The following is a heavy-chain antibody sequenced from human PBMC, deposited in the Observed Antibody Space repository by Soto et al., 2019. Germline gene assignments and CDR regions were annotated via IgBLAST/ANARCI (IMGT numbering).Heavy chain of an antibody. J-gene: IGHJ4*02. CDR3: AMGLAYCGGDCYPGGSFDY. V-gene: IGHV4-39*01. CDR1: GGSISSSSYY. Sequence: SETLSLTCTVSGGSISSSSYYWGWIRQPPGKGLEWIGSIYYSGSTYYNPSPKSRVTISVDTSKNQFSLKLSSVTAADTAVYYCAMGLAYCGGDCYPGGSFDYWGQGTLVTVSS. CDR2: IYYSGST. D-gene: IGHD2-21*02.